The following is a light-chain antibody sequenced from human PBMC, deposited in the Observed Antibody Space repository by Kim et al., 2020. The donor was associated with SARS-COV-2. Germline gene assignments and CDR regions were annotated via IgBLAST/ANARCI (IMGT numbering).Light chain of an antibody. CDR2: EAS. J-gene: IGKJ1*01. Sequence: LSTGESATLSCRTSQSLSGGHIAWYQQKPGQAPRLVIYEASIRASGVPDRFSGRGSGTDFSLTISRLEPEDVAVYYCQQYATSPSFGQGTKVEVK. CDR3: QQYATSPS. V-gene: IGKV3-20*01. CDR1: QSLSGGH.